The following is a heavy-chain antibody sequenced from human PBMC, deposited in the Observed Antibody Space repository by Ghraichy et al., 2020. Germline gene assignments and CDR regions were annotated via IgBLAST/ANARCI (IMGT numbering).Heavy chain of an antibody. CDR2: ISGSGGNT. CDR3: AKNPRNWGLPRADY. J-gene: IGHJ4*02. Sequence: GGSLRLSCAASGVSFSTYAMSWVRQAPGKGLEWVSAISGSGGNTYYADSVKGRFTISRDNSKNTLYLQMNSLRAEDTAVYYCAKNPRNWGLPRADYWGQGTLVTVSS. D-gene: IGHD7-27*01. V-gene: IGHV3-23*01. CDR1: GVSFSTYA.